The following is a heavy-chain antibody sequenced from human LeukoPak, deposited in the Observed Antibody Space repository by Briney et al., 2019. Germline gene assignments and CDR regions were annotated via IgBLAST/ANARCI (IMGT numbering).Heavy chain of an antibody. CDR1: GYSFTSYW. CDR3: ARHREDYYGSGSYYNDY. Sequence: GESLKISCKGSGYSFTSYWISWVRQMPGKGLEWMGRIDPSDSCTNYSPSFQGHVTISADKSISTAYLQWSSLKVSDTAMYYCARHREDYYGSGSYYNDYWGQGTLVTVSS. D-gene: IGHD3-10*01. CDR2: IDPSDSCT. J-gene: IGHJ4*02. V-gene: IGHV5-10-1*01.